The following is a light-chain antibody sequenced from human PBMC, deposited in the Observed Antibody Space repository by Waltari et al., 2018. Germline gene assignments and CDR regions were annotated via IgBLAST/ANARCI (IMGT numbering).Light chain of an antibody. Sequence: DIVMTQSPDSLAVSLGERATINCKSSQSILYSADNGNYLAWYQKKPGQPPRLLIYWESTRGSGVPDRFSGAGSGTDFNFTISSLQAEDVAVYYCQQYYSSPLTFGTGTKVEIE. CDR3: QQYYSSPLT. CDR1: QSILYSADNGNY. J-gene: IGKJ3*01. CDR2: WES. V-gene: IGKV4-1*01.